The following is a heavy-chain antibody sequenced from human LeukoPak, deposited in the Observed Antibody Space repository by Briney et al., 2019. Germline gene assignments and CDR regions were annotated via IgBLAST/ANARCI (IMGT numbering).Heavy chain of an antibody. D-gene: IGHD1-14*01. CDR3: AKTGFQWGDYYYYMDV. CDR2: LRYDETTK. J-gene: IGHJ6*03. Sequence: PGGSLRLSCAASGFTFSDYGMHWVRQAPGKGLEWGAFLRYDETTKFYADSVEGRFTISRDNSKNTLYLQMTSLRVEDTAVYPCAKTGFQWGDYYYYMDVWGKGTTVTVSS. V-gene: IGHV3-30*02. CDR1: GFTFSDYG.